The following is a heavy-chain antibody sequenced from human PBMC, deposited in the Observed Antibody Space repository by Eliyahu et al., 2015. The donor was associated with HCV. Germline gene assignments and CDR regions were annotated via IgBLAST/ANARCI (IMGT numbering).Heavy chain of an antibody. Sequence: QVQLQESGPGLVRPSGTLSLTCAVSGVSISSSNWWSWVRQSPGKGLEWIAEIFNSGGTNFNPSLRSRVTISMDKSKNQLSLNLSSVTAADTAVYYCARDLGSGEYFWGQGTLVTVSS. V-gene: IGHV4-4*02. CDR3: ARDLGSGEYF. D-gene: IGHD6-25*01. CDR1: GVSISSSNW. J-gene: IGHJ4*02. CDR2: IFNSGGT.